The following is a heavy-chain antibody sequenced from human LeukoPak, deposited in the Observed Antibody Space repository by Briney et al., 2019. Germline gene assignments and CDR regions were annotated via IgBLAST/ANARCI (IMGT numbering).Heavy chain of an antibody. J-gene: IGHJ4*02. CDR3: AKDLGGTRGYGRITSWDAPGY. CDR2: ISGGGGNT. Sequence: GGSLRLYCAASGFTFSSYAMRWVRQAPGKGLEWVSSISGGGGNTYYADSVKGRFTISRDNSKNTLYLQMNSLRAEDTAVYYCAKDLGGTRGYGRITSWDAPGYWGEGTLASVSS. D-gene: IGHD2-2*01. CDR1: GFTFSSYA. V-gene: IGHV3-23*01.